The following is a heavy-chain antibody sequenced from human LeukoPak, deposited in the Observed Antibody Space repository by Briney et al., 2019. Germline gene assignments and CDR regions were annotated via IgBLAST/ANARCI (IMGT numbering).Heavy chain of an antibody. CDR1: GGTFSSYA. Sequence: ASVKVSCKASGGTFSSYAISWVRQAPGQGLEWMGGIIPIFGTANYAQKFQGRVTITTDESTSTAYMELSSLRSEDTAVYYCARGVRFLEWSNMDVWGKGTTVTVPS. D-gene: IGHD3-3*01. CDR3: ARGVRFLEWSNMDV. V-gene: IGHV1-69*05. J-gene: IGHJ6*03. CDR2: IIPIFGTA.